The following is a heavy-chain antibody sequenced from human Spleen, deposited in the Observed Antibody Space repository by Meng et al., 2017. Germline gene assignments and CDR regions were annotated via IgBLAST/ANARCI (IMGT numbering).Heavy chain of an antibody. J-gene: IGHJ4*02. Sequence: GHSGAGVKKPGASVKVSCKASGYTFPDYWLHWVRRAPGQGLEWMGRIDPKSGDTHYAQRFQGRVTMTGDTSISTAYTELSRLRSDDTAIYYCVRDEDISAAGKLFGDYWGQGTLVTVSS. V-gene: IGHV1-2*06. CDR3: VRDEDISAAGKLFGDY. CDR1: GYTFPDYW. CDR2: IDPKSGDT. D-gene: IGHD6-13*01.